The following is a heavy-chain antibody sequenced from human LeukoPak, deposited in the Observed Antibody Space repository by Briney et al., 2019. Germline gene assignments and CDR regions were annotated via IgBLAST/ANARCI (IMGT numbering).Heavy chain of an antibody. J-gene: IGHJ6*02. D-gene: IGHD3-16*02. Sequence: GGSLRLSCAASGFTFSSYAMSWVRQAPGKGLEWVSAISGSGGSTYYADSVKGRFTISRDNSKDTLYLQMNSLRAEDTAVYYCAKEGRSSHFYYGMDVWGQGTTVTVSS. CDR1: GFTFSSYA. CDR2: ISGSGGST. V-gene: IGHV3-23*01. CDR3: AKEGRSSHFYYGMDV.